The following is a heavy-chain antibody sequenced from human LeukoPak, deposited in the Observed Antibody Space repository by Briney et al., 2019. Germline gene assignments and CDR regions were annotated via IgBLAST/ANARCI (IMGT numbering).Heavy chain of an antibody. J-gene: IGHJ6*02. D-gene: IGHD5-12*01. CDR2: IHYSGST. V-gene: IGHV4-59*01. CDR1: GGSFSRYY. CDR3: ARVSGATITTYYGMDV. Sequence: SEALPLTCTVSGGSFSRYYWSWIRQPPGKGLEWIGNIHYSGSTNYNPSLKSRVTISIDTSKNQFSLRLSSVTAVDTAVYYCARVSGATITTYYGMDVWGQGTTVTVS.